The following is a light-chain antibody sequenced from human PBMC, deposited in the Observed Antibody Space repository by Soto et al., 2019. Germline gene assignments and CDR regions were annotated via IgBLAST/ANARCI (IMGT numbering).Light chain of an antibody. CDR3: QSYDSSLSGSV. J-gene: IGLJ2*01. CDR1: SSNIGAGYD. CDR2: GNS. Sequence: QPVLTQPPSVSGAPGQRVNISGTGSSSNIGAGYDVHWYQQLPGTAPKLLIYGNSNRPSGVPDRFSGSKSGTSASLAITGLQAEDEADYYCQSYDSSLSGSVFGGGTKLTVL. V-gene: IGLV1-40*01.